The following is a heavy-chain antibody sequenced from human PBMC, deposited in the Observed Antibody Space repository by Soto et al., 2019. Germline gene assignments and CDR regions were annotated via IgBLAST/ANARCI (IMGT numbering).Heavy chain of an antibody. D-gene: IGHD1-1*01. J-gene: IGHJ4*02. CDR3: ARGRYGDY. CDR2: ISAHNGNT. Sequence: QVHLVQSGAEVKKPGASVKVSCKGSGYAFTTYGITWVRQAPGQGLEWMGWISAHNGNTNYAQKLQGRVTVTRDTATSTAYMELRSLRSDDTAVYYCARGRYGDYGGLGALVTVSS. V-gene: IGHV1-18*01. CDR1: GYAFTTYG.